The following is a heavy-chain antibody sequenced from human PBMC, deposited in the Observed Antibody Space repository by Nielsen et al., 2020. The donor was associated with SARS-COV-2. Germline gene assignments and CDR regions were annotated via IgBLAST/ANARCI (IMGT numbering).Heavy chain of an antibody. D-gene: IGHD6-19*01. J-gene: IGHJ4*02. CDR3: ARDLRFDYSSGWFFDY. CDR2: ISSRTGTI. Sequence: GGSLRLSCAASGFTFSSYSMNWVRQAPGKGLEWVSFISSRTGTIYYADSVKGRFTISRDNAKTSLYLQMNSLRAEDTAVYFCARDLRFDYSSGWFFDYWGQGTLVTVSS. CDR1: GFTFSSYS. V-gene: IGHV3-48*01.